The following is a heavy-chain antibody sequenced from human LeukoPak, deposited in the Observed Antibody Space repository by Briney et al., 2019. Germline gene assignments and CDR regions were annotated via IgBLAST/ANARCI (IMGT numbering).Heavy chain of an antibody. J-gene: IGHJ3*02. CDR3: ARDLIGDYFAFDI. V-gene: IGHV4-30-4*01. CDR2: IYYSGST. CDR1: GXSISSGDYY. Sequence: SQTLSLTCTVSGXSISSGDYYWSWIRQPPGTGLEWIGYIYYSGSTYYNPSLKSRVTISVDTSKNQFSLKLSSVTAADTAVYYCARDLIGDYFAFDIWGQGTMVTVSS. D-gene: IGHD4-17*01.